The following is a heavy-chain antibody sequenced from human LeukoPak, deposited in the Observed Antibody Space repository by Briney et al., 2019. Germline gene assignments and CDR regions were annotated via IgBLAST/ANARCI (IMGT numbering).Heavy chain of an antibody. Sequence: GASVKVSCKASGYTFTSYGISWVRQAPGQGLEWMGWISAYNGNTNYAQKLQGRVTMTTDTSTSTAYMELRSLRSDDTAVYYCARVQDCSSTSCLYYYYYYYMDVWGKGTTVTVSS. V-gene: IGHV1-18*01. CDR1: GYTFTSYG. CDR2: ISAYNGNT. CDR3: ARVQDCSSTSCLYYYYYYYMDV. J-gene: IGHJ6*03. D-gene: IGHD2-2*01.